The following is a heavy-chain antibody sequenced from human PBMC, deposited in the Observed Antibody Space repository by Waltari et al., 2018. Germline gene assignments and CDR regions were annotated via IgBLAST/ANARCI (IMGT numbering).Heavy chain of an antibody. J-gene: IGHJ2*01. V-gene: IGHV1-2*06. Sequence: QVQLVQSGAEVKKPGSSVKVSCKASGGPFSSYAISLVRQAPGQGLEWMGRINPNSGGTNYAQKFQGRVTMTRDTSISTAYMELSRLRSDDTAVYYCARDKPGWYFDLWGRGTLVTVSS. CDR3: ARDKPGWYFDL. CDR1: GGPFSSYA. CDR2: INPNSGGT.